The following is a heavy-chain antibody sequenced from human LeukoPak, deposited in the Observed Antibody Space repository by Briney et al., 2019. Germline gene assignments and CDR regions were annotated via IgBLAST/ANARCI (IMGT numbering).Heavy chain of an antibody. J-gene: IGHJ5*02. V-gene: IGHV4-59*08. CDR3: ARQDSSGWYGTGGWFDP. CDR1: GGSISSYY. D-gene: IGHD6-19*01. Sequence: PSETLSLTCTVSGGSISSYYWSWIRQPPGKGLEWIGYISYSGSTNYNPSLKSRVTISVDTSKNQFSLKLSSVTAADTAVYYCARQDSSGWYGTGGWFDPWGHGTLVTVSS. CDR2: ISYSGST.